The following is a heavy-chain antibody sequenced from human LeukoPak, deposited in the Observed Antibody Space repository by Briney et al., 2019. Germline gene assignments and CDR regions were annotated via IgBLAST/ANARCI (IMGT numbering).Heavy chain of an antibody. J-gene: IGHJ4*02. D-gene: IGHD3-10*01. CDR1: GFTFSSYS. V-gene: IGHV3-21*04. CDR2: ISSSSSYI. Sequence: QPGGSLRLSCAASGFTFSSYSMNWVRQAPGKGLEWVSSISSSSSYIYYADSGKGRFTISRDNSKNTLYLQMNSLRAEDTAVYYCAKWKYGSAAGYFDYWGQGTLVTVSS. CDR3: AKWKYGSAAGYFDY.